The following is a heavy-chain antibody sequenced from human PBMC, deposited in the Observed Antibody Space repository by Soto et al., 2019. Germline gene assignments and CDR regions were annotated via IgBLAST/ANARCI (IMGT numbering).Heavy chain of an antibody. D-gene: IGHD2-15*01. J-gene: IGHJ6*02. CDR2: MNPNSGNT. Sequence: XSVKVSCKDSVYGFTSYDINWVRQDTGQGLEWMGWMNPNSGNTGYAQKFQGRVTMTRNTSISTAYMELSSLRSEDTAVYYCARFNTLGYCSGGSCYYYYYGMDVWGQGTTVTVSS. CDR3: ARFNTLGYCSGGSCYYYYYGMDV. CDR1: VYGFTSYD. V-gene: IGHV1-8*01.